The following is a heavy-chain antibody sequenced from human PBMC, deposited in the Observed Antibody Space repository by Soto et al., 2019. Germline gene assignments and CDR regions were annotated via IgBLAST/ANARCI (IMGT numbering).Heavy chain of an antibody. V-gene: IGHV4-38-2*02. Sequence: SETLSLTCTVSGYSIRNGYYWGWIRQPPGKGLEWIGTIYHSGSTYYNPSLKSRVTISVDASGNHFSLKLSSVTAADTAVYYCARVGPYCGGDCYSPPPWGQGTLVTVSS. CDR3: ARVGPYCGGDCYSPPP. CDR2: IYHSGST. J-gene: IGHJ5*02. D-gene: IGHD2-21*02. CDR1: GYSIRNGYY.